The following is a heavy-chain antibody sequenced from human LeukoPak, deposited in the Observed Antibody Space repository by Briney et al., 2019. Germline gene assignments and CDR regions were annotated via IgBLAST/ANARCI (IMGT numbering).Heavy chain of an antibody. CDR2: IIPIFGTA. CDR1: GGTFSSYA. V-gene: IGHV1-69*05. J-gene: IGHJ3*02. D-gene: IGHD5-12*01. CDR3: ARGVYSGYDPDAFDI. Sequence: SVKVSCKASGGTFSSYAISWVRQAPGQGLEWMGGIIPIFGTANYAQKFQGRVTITTDESTSTAYMELSSLRSEDTAVYYCARGVYSGYDPDAFDIWGQGTMVTVSS.